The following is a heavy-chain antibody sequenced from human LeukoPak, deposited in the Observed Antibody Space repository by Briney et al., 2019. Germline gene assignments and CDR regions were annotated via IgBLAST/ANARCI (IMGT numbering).Heavy chain of an antibody. CDR1: GFTFSIYG. J-gene: IGHJ4*02. V-gene: IGHV3-23*01. CDR3: AKPRITMIVVAPFDY. CDR2: ISGSGGST. D-gene: IGHD3-22*01. Sequence: GGSLRLSCAASGFTFSIYGMSWVRQAPGKGLEWVSAISGSGGSTYYADSVKGRFTISRDNSKNTLYLQMNSLRAEDTAVYYCAKPRITMIVVAPFDYWGQGTLVTVSS.